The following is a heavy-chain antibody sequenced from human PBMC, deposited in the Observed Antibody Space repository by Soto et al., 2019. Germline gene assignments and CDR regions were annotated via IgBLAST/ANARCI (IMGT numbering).Heavy chain of an antibody. CDR1: GITFSNYG. CDR3: VSGYGYFDK. V-gene: IGHV3-33*01. D-gene: IGHD3-22*01. J-gene: IGHJ4*02. Sequence: QVQLLESGGGVVQPGRSLRLSCAASGITFSNYGTPWVRQAPGKGLEWVAVIWYDGRDKYYADSVKGRFTISRDNSKNTLQLQMNSVTAGDTAVYPCVSGYGYFDKCSQGTVFTVSS. CDR2: IWYDGRDK.